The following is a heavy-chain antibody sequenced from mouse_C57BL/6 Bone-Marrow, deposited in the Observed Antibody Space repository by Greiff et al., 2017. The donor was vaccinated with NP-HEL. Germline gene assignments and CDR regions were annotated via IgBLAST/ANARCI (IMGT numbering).Heavy chain of an antibody. D-gene: IGHD2-5*01. CDR2: ISNGGGST. CDR3: ARRYSNYENYYAMDY. V-gene: IGHV5-12*01. J-gene: IGHJ4*01. CDR1: GFTFSDYY. Sequence: EVKLMESGGGLVQPGGSLKLSCAASGFTFSDYYMYWVRQTPEKRLEWVAYISNGGGSTYYPDTVKGRFTISRDNAKNTLYLQMSRLKSEDTAMYYCARRYSNYENYYAMDYWGQGTSVTVSS.